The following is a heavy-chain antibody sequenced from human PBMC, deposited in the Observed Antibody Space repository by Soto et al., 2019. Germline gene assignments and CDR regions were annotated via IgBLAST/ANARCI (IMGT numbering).Heavy chain of an antibody. D-gene: IGHD2-8*01. Sequence: SETLSLTCAVYGGSFSGYYWSWIRQPPGKGLEWIGEINHSGSTNYNPSLKSRVTISVDTSKNQFSLKLSSVTAADTAVYYCASQCSSGVCYDYFDYWGQGTLVTVSS. J-gene: IGHJ4*02. CDR2: INHSGST. CDR1: GGSFSGYY. V-gene: IGHV4-34*01. CDR3: ASQCSSGVCYDYFDY.